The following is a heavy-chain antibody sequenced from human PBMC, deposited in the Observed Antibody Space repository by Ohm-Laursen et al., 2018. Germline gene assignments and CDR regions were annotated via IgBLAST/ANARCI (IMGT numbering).Heavy chain of an antibody. CDR1: GFTFSNYG. CDR3: ATDRGGYCSSTSCYRFDF. D-gene: IGHD2-2*03. J-gene: IGHJ4*02. V-gene: IGHV3-23*01. CDR2: ISGGGGST. Sequence: SLRLSCTASGFTFSNYGMSWVRQAPGKGLEWVSAISGGGGSTYYADSVKGRFTISRDNSKNTVYLRMNSLRAEDTAVYYWATDRGGYCSSTSCYRFDFWGQGTLVTVSS.